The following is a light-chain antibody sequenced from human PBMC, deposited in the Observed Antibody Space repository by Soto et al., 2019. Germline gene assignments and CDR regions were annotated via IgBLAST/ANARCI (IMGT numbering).Light chain of an antibody. V-gene: IGLV1-44*01. Sequence: QSVLTQPPSASGTPGQRVTISCSGTSSNVGSNSVSWYHHLPGTAPKLLIYNSDQRPSEVPDRFSGSKSDTSASLAISGLQSEDEADYYCAAWDDSLNSPLFGGGTKLTVL. CDR1: SSNVGSNS. CDR2: NSD. CDR3: AAWDDSLNSPL. J-gene: IGLJ2*01.